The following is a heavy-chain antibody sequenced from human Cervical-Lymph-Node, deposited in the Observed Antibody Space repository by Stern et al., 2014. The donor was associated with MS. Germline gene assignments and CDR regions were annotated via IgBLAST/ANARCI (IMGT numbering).Heavy chain of an antibody. Sequence: EEQLVESGGGLIQPGGSLRLSCAASGFTVSSNYMSWVRQAPGKGLEWVSFIYSGGSTYYADSVKGRFTISRDSSKNTLYLQMNSLRAEDTAVYYCARDKNGYNYFDFWGQGTLVTVSS. CDR3: ARDKNGYNYFDF. V-gene: IGHV3-53*01. D-gene: IGHD5-24*01. J-gene: IGHJ4*02. CDR1: GFTVSSNY. CDR2: IYSGGST.